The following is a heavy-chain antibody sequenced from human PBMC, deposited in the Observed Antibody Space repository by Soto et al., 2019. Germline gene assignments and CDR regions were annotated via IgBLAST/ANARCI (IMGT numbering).Heavy chain of an antibody. D-gene: IGHD4-4*01. J-gene: IGHJ3*01. CDR3: ACDYCSTNWYVREAFAV. CDR1: GFRFTSYW. V-gene: IGHV5-10-1*01. Sequence: GESLKISCKGSGFRFTSYWISWVRQMPGKGLEWMGRIDPSDSSTNYSPSFQGHVTISADKSISTAYLQWSSLKASDTAMYYCACDYCSTNWYVREAFAVWGQGTVVP. CDR2: IDPSDSST.